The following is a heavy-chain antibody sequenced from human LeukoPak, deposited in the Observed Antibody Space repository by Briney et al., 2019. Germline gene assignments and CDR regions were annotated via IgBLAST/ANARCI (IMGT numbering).Heavy chain of an antibody. V-gene: IGHV3-74*03. CDR1: GFKLSSYY. J-gene: IGHJ4*02. CDR3: ARTTMETQYFDR. Sequence: GGTLRLACAASGFKLSSYYMDWVRQGPGKGLVWVSCLKSDGSSTKYADSVQGRFTISRDDAKNTLYLQMTSVRVEDAAVYYCARTTMETQYFDRWGQGTLVTVSS. D-gene: IGHD1-1*01. CDR2: LKSDGSST.